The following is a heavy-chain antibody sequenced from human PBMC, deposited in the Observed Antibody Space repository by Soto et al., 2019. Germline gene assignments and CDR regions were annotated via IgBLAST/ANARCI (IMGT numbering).Heavy chain of an antibody. CDR1: GYTFSSYG. CDR3: ARMDYIYYTNPNWFDP. Sequence: QVQLVQSGAEVKMPGASVIVSCKTSGYTFSSYGINWVRQAPGQGLEWMGWMNPNSGDTGYAKKFQGRVTMTRDTSISTAYMELYSLRSEDTAVYYCARMDYIYYTNPNWFDPWGQGTLLTVSS. J-gene: IGHJ5*02. CDR2: MNPNSGDT. V-gene: IGHV1-8*02. D-gene: IGHD4-4*01.